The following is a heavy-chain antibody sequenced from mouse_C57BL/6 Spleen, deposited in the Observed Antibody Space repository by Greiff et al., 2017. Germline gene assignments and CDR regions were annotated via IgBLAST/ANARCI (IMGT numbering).Heavy chain of an antibody. J-gene: IGHJ4*01. D-gene: IGHD2-5*01. V-gene: IGHV5-9*01. CDR3: ARQYSNYDAMDY. CDR1: GFTFSSYT. CDR2: ISGGGGNT. Sequence: EVHLVESGGGLVKPGGSLKLSCAASGFTFSSYTMSWVRQTPEKRLEWVATISGGGGNTYYPDSVKGRVTLTRDNAKNTLYLQMSSLMSEDTALYYCARQYSNYDAMDYWGQGTSVTVSS.